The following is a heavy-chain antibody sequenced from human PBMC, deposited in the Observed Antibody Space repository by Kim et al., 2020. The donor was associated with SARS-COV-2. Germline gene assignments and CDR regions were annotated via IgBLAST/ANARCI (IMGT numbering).Heavy chain of an antibody. V-gene: IGHV4-39*01. CDR1: GGSISSSSYY. CDR2: IYYSGST. J-gene: IGHJ4*02. CDR3: ARLGGYYDSSGYYPYFDY. D-gene: IGHD3-22*01. Sequence: SETLSLTCTVSGGSISSSSYYWGWIRQPPGKGLEWIGSIYYSGSTYYNPSLKSRVTISVDTSKNQFSLKLSSVTAADTAVYYCARLGGYYDSSGYYPYFDYWGQGTLVTVSS.